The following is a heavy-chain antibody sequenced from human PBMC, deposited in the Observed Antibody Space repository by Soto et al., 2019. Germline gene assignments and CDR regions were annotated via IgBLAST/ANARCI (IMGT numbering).Heavy chain of an antibody. V-gene: IGHV4-39*01. CDR3: ARRAIAVADGWFDP. J-gene: IGHJ5*02. CDR2: IYYSGST. D-gene: IGHD6-13*01. Sequence: QLQESGPGLVKPSETLSLTCTVSGGSISSSSYYWGWIRQPPGKGLEWIGSIYYSGSTYYNPSLKSRVTISVDTSKNQFSLKLSSVTAADTAVYYCARRAIAVADGWFDPWGQGTLVTVSS. CDR1: GGSISSSSYY.